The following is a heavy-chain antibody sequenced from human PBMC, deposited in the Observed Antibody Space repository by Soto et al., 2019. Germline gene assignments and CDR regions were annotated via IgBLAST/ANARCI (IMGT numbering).Heavy chain of an antibody. CDR2: ISYDGSNK. V-gene: IGHV3-30*18. CDR3: AKDPGMTTVTEYYFDY. D-gene: IGHD4-4*01. Sequence: LRLSCAASGFTFSSYGMHRVRQAPGKGLEWVAVISYDGSNKYYADSVKGRFTISRDNSKNTLYLQMNSLRAEDTAVYYCAKDPGMTTVTEYYFDYWGQGTLVTVSS. J-gene: IGHJ4*02. CDR1: GFTFSSYG.